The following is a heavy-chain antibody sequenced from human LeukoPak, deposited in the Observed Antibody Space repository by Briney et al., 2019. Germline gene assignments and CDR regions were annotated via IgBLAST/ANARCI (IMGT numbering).Heavy chain of an antibody. V-gene: IGHV3-9*01. CDR3: AKDYSSSWSRAFEI. CDR1: GFTFDDYDDYA. D-gene: IGHD6-13*01. J-gene: IGHJ3*02. CDR2: ISWNSGSI. Sequence: GGSLRLSCAASGFTFDDYDDYAMHWVRQAPGKGLEWVSGISWNSGSIEYADSVKGRFTISRDNAKNSLYLQMNSLRAEDTALYYCAKDYSSSWSRAFEIWGQGTMVTVSS.